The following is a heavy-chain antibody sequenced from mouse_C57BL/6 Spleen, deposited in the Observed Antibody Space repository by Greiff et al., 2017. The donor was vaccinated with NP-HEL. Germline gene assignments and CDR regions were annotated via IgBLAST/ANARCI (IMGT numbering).Heavy chain of an antibody. D-gene: IGHD4-1*01. CDR2: IYPGSGNT. CDR3: AREELGCFDY. J-gene: IGHJ2*01. V-gene: IGHV1-66*01. CDR1: GYSFTSYY. Sequence: QVHVKQSGPELVKPGASVKISCKASGYSFTSYYIHWVKQRPGQGLEWIGWIYPGSGNTKYNEKFKGKATLTADTSSSTAYMQLSSLTSEDSAVYYCAREELGCFDYWGQGTILTVSS.